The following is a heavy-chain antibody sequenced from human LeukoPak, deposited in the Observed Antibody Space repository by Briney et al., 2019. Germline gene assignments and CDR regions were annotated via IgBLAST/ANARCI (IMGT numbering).Heavy chain of an antibody. CDR3: AREYVGPWYFDY. Sequence: PGGSLRLSCAASGFTFSSFSMNWVRQAPGKGLEWVSSISSSSSYIYYADSVKGRFTISRDNAKNSLYLQMNSLRAEDTAVYYCAREYVGPWYFDYWGQGTLVTVSS. V-gene: IGHV3-21*01. D-gene: IGHD1-26*01. CDR1: GFTFSSFS. J-gene: IGHJ4*02. CDR2: ISSSSSYI.